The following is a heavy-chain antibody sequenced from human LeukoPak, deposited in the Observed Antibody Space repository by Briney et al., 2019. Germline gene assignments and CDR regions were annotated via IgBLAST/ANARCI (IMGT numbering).Heavy chain of an antibody. CDR1: GHTFRRYW. D-gene: IGHD2-2*01. CDR3: AILGYYSSSSCREGFDP. J-gene: IGHJ5*02. Sequence: GGSLRLSCAASGHTFRRYWLHWVHHARGRGVLWVSRINRDARSTSSAFSVKGQFPISIDNAQNQLYLQMLRQRGEATAGDYCAILGYYSSSSCREGFDPWGQRTLVTVSS. CDR2: INRDARST. V-gene: IGHV3-74*01.